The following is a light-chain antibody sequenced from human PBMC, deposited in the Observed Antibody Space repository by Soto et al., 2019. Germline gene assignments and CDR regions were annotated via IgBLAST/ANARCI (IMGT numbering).Light chain of an antibody. CDR2: EVS. J-gene: IGLJ1*01. CDR3: SSYTSRSTLV. Sequence: QSALTQPASVSGSPGQSITISCTGTSSDVGGYHYVSWYQQHPGKAPKLMIYEVSNRPSGVSTRFSGSKSGNTASLTISGLQADDEADYYCSSYTSRSTLVFGTGTKLTVL. CDR1: SSDVGGYHY. V-gene: IGLV2-14*01.